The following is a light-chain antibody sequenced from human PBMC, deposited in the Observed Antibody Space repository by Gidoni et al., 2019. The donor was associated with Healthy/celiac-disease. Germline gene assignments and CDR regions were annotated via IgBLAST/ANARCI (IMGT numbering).Light chain of an antibody. Sequence: DIQMTQSPSSLSASVGDSVTITCQASQDISNYLTLYQQKPGKAPKLLIYDASNLETGVPSRFSGSGSGTDFTFTISSLQPEDIATYYCQQYDNLPITFGQGTRLEIK. CDR3: QQYDNLPIT. J-gene: IGKJ5*01. CDR1: QDISNY. CDR2: DAS. V-gene: IGKV1-33*01.